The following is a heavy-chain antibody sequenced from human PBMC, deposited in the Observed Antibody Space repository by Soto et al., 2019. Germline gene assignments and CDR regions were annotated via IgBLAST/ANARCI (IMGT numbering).Heavy chain of an antibody. Sequence: GGSLRLSCAASGFTFDDYAMHWVRQAPGKGLEWVSGISWNSGSIGYADSVKGRFTISRDNAKNSLYLQMNSLRAEDTALYYCAKDVDTMIVGPIGYWGQGTLVTVFS. J-gene: IGHJ4*02. CDR1: GFTFDDYA. V-gene: IGHV3-9*01. CDR2: ISWNSGSI. CDR3: AKDVDTMIVGPIGY. D-gene: IGHD3-22*01.